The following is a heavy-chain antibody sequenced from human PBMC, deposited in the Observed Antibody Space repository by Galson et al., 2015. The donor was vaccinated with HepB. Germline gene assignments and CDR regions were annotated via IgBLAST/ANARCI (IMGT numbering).Heavy chain of an antibody. CDR3: AREYCSSTSCYLVHDAFDI. D-gene: IGHD2-2*01. CDR1: GDSVSSNSAA. J-gene: IGHJ3*02. Sequence: CAISGDSVSSNSAAWNWIRQSPSRGLEWLGRTYYRSKWYNDYAVSVKSRITINPDTSKNQFSLQLNSVTPEDTAAYYCAREYCSSTSCYLVHDAFDIWGQGT. V-gene: IGHV6-1*01. CDR2: TYYRSKWYN.